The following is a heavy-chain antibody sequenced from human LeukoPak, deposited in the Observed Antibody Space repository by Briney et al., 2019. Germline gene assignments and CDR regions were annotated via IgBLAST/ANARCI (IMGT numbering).Heavy chain of an antibody. J-gene: IGHJ6*02. CDR2: IYPGDSDT. CDR3: ARMNYDFWSGYYFYYYGMDV. V-gene: IGHV5-51*01. Sequence: GESLKISCKGSGYSFTSYWIGWVRQMPGKGLEWMGIIYPGDSDTRYSPSFQGQVTISADKSISTAYLQWSSLKASDTAMYYCARMNYDFWSGYYFYYYGMDVWGQGTTVTVSS. CDR1: GYSFTSYW. D-gene: IGHD3-3*01.